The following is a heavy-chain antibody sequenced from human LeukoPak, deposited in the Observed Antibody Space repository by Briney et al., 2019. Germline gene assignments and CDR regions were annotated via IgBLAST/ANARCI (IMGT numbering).Heavy chain of an antibody. CDR3: ARDLYYYVSRRIFDY. CDR1: GSSFTSYW. J-gene: IGHJ4*02. D-gene: IGHD3-10*01. Sequence: GESLQISCKGSGSSFTSYWIGWVRQMPGKGLEWMGIIYPGDSDTRYSPSFQGQVTISADKSISTAYLQWSSLKASDTAMYYCARDLYYYVSRRIFDYWGQGTLVTVSS. V-gene: IGHV5-51*01. CDR2: IYPGDSDT.